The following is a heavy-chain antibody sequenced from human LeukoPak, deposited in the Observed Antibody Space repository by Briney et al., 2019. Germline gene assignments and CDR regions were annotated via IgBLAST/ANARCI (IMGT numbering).Heavy chain of an antibody. CDR2: IYSSGST. D-gene: IGHD3/OR15-3a*01. V-gene: IGHV4-59*01. CDR3: ARSWTGYESYFDP. Sequence: PSETLSLTCAVSGGSINLYYWSWIWQPPGKGLEWIGYIYSSGSTNYNPSLKSRVTMSVDTFKNQFSLRLNSVTAADTAVYYCARSWTGYESYFDPWGQGTLVTVSS. J-gene: IGHJ5*02. CDR1: GGSINLYY.